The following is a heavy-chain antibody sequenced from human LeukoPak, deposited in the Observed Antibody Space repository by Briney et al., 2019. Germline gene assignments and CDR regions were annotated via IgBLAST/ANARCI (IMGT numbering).Heavy chain of an antibody. CDR1: GGSISSGGYY. J-gene: IGHJ4*02. CDR3: ARGEYYYGSGSYSH. Sequence: SQTLSLTCTVSGGSISSGGYYWSWIRRHPGKGLEWIGYIHYSGSTYYNPSLKSRVTISVDTSKNQFSLKLSSVTAADTAVYYCARGEYYYGSGSYSHWGQGTLVTVSS. D-gene: IGHD3-10*01. CDR2: IHYSGST. V-gene: IGHV4-31*03.